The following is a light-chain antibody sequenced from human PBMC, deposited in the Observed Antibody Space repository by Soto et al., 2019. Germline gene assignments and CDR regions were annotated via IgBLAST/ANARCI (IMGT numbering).Light chain of an antibody. CDR2: AAP. CDR1: QCISKW. CDR3: QLANSFPIT. J-gene: IGKJ5*01. Sequence: DIQMTQSPSSVSASVGDRVTITCRASQCISKWLAWYQQKPGKAPKFLMYAAPTLQSGVPSRFSGSGSGTDFALTISSLQPEDFATYYCQLANSFPITFGQGTRLEIK. V-gene: IGKV1-12*01.